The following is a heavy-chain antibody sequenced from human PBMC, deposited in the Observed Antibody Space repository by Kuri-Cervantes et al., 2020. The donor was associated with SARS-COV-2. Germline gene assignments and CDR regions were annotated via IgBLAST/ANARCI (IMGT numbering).Heavy chain of an antibody. D-gene: IGHD3-22*01. V-gene: IGHV3-23*01. J-gene: IGHJ4*02. CDR3: ARDLYDSSGYYSPHVFDY. CDR1: GFTFSNYA. Sequence: GESLKISCAASGFTFSNYAMSWVRQAPGKGLEWVSAISGSGGSTYYADSVKGRFTISRDNAKNPLYLQMNSLRAEDTAVYYCARDLYDSSGYYSPHVFDYWGQGTLVTVSS. CDR2: ISGSGGST.